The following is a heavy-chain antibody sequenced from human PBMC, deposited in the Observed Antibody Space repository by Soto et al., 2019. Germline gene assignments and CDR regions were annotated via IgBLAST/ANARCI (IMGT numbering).Heavy chain of an antibody. Sequence: HLQLQESGPGLVKSSETLSLTCTVSGASISSSNYYWGWIRQPPGKGLEWIGTISFGGTTYYNPSLKSRVAIFVDTSKNQFSLKLTSVIAADTAVYYCAPALGNVARPFDSWGQGTLVTVSS. D-gene: IGHD6-6*01. CDR1: GASISSSNYY. CDR2: ISFGGTT. J-gene: IGHJ4*02. CDR3: APALGNVARPFDS. V-gene: IGHV4-39*01.